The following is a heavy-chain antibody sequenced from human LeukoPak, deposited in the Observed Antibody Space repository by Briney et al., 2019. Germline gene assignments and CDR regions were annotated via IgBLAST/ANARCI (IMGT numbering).Heavy chain of an antibody. Sequence: GASVKVSCKASGYTFTGHNIHWVRQVPGQGLEWMGRINPNSGGTNYAQKFQGRVTITADESTSTAYMELSSLRSEDTAVYYCAVRGDPYYFDYWGQGTLVTVSS. D-gene: IGHD2-21*02. J-gene: IGHJ4*02. CDR1: GYTFTGHN. CDR3: AVRGDPYYFDY. CDR2: INPNSGGT. V-gene: IGHV1-2*06.